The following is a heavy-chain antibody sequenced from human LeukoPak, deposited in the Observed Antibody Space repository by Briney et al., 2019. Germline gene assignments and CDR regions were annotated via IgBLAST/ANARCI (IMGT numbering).Heavy chain of an antibody. CDR1: GGSISSYY. D-gene: IGHD3-3*01. Sequence: SETLSLTCTVSGGSISSYYWSWIRQPPGKGLEWIGYIYYSGSTNYNPSLKSRVTISVDTSKNQFSLKLSSVTAADTAVYYCARMRREWSILIDYWGQGTLVTVSS. CDR2: IYYSGST. J-gene: IGHJ4*02. CDR3: ARMRREWSILIDY. V-gene: IGHV4-59*01.